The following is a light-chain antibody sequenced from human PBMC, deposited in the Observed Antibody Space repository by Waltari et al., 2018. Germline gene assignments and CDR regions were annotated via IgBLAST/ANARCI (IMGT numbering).Light chain of an antibody. V-gene: IGKV4-1*01. Sequence: DIVMTKTPDPLAVSLGERSAINCKFSQIVLYSSNNKNYLAWYQQKPGQPPKLLIYWASTRESGFPDRFSGSGSGTDFTLTFSCLQAEDVAVYYCQQYYSTPYTFGQGTKLEIK. J-gene: IGKJ2*01. CDR3: QQYYSTPYT. CDR2: WAS. CDR1: QIVLYSSNNKNY.